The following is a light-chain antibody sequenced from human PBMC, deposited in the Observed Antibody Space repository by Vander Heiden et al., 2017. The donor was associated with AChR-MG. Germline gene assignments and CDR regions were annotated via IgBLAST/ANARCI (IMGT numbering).Light chain of an antibody. Sequence: EILMTQSPATLLASPGERVTLSCRASRSVNTDLAWYQQKRGQYPRLLIFASSTRATGSPARFSGSGSGTEFTLTISSLQSEDVAVYFCQQYKEWPMYTFGQGTKVEI. CDR1: RSVNTD. J-gene: IGKJ2*01. CDR3: QQYKEWPMYT. V-gene: IGKV3-15*01. CDR2: ASS.